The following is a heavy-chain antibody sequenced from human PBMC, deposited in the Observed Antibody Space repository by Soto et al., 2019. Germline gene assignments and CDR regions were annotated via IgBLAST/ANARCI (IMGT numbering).Heavy chain of an antibody. Sequence: GGSLRLSCAASGFTFSSYGMHWVRQAPGKGLEWVAVIWYDGSNKYYADSVKGRFTISRDNSKNTLYLQMNSLRAEDTAVYYCARAVAAAGTSWFDPWGQGTLVTVSS. CDR1: GFTFSSYG. D-gene: IGHD6-13*01. V-gene: IGHV3-33*01. CDR2: IWYDGSNK. J-gene: IGHJ5*02. CDR3: ARAVAAAGTSWFDP.